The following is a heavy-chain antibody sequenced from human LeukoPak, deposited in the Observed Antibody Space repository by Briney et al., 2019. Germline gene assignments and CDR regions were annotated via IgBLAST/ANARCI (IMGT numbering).Heavy chain of an antibody. CDR2: INPSGGST. Sequence: ASVKASCKASGYTFTSYYLHWVRQAPGQGLEWMGIINPSGGSTSYAQKFQGRVTMTRDTSTSTVYMELSSLRSEDTAVYYCATTDGGYYSRFYWGQGTLVTVSS. CDR1: GYTFTSYY. V-gene: IGHV1-46*01. CDR3: ATTDGGYYSRFY. J-gene: IGHJ4*02. D-gene: IGHD3-22*01.